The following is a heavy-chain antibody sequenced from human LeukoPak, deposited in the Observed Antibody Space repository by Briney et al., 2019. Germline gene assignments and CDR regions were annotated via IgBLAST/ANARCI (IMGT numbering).Heavy chain of an antibody. V-gene: IGHV1-46*01. CDR2: INPSGGST. J-gene: IGHJ1*01. Sequence: ASVKVSCKASGYTFTSYYMHWVRQAPGQGLEWMGIINPSGGSTSYAQKFQGGVTMTRDTSTSTVYMELSSLRSEDTAVYYCARVADYYDSSGYRPGYFQHWGQGTLVTVSS. D-gene: IGHD3-22*01. CDR1: GYTFTSYY. CDR3: ARVADYYDSSGYRPGYFQH.